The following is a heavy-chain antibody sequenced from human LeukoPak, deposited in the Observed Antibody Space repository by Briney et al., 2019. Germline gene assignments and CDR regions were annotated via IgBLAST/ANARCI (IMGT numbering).Heavy chain of an antibody. CDR2: IHYSGST. J-gene: IGHJ4*02. V-gene: IGHV4-59*01. CDR1: GGSISSYY. CDR3: ARAAVDTAMDWKFDY. D-gene: IGHD5-18*01. Sequence: PSETLSLTCTVSGGSISSYYWSWIRQPPGKGLKWIGYIHYSGSTNYNPSLKSRVTISVDTSKNQFSLKLSSVTAADTAVYYCARAAVDTAMDWKFDYWGQGTLVTVSS.